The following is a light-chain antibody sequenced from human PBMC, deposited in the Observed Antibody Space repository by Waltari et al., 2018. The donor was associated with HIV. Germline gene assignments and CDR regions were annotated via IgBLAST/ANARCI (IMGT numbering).Light chain of an antibody. CDR2: EGS. CDR1: SSDVGSSDL. Sequence: QPALTQPASVSGSPGQSLTISCNGTSSDVGSSDLVSWYHQHPGKAPKLMIYEGSKRPSGVSNRFSGSKSGNTASLTISGLQAEDEADYYCCSYAGSSTWVFGGGTKLTFL. J-gene: IGLJ3*02. V-gene: IGLV2-23*01. CDR3: CSYAGSSTWV.